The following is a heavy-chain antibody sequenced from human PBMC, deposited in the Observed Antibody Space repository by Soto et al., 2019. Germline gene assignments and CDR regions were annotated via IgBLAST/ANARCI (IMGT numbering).Heavy chain of an antibody. Sequence: ASVKVSCKVSGYTLTELSMHWVRQAPGKGLEWMGGFDPEDGETIYAQKFQGRVTMTEDTSTDTAYMELSSLRPEDTAVYYCATDAPEVVVAATVGAFDIWGQGTMVTVSS. CDR2: FDPEDGET. D-gene: IGHD2-15*01. J-gene: IGHJ3*02. V-gene: IGHV1-24*01. CDR3: ATDAPEVVVAATVGAFDI. CDR1: GYTLTELS.